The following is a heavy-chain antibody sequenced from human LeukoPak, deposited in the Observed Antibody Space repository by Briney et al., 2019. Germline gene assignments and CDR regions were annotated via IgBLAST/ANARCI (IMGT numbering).Heavy chain of an antibody. J-gene: IGHJ4*02. D-gene: IGHD5-18*01. CDR3: ARARPWTQPAFEY. Sequence: GASVKVSCKASGYTFTDYYMHWVRQAPGQGLEWMGWINPNSGGTDYAQKFQGRVTMTMDTSISTVYMELSRLRSYDTAVYYCARARPWTQPAFEYWGQGTLVTVSS. CDR1: GYTFTDYY. V-gene: IGHV1-2*02. CDR2: INPNSGGT.